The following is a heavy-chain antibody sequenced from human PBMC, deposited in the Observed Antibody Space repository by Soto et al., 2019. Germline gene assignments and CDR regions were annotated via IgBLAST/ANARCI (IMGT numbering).Heavy chain of an antibody. CDR1: GGTFSSYA. CDR2: IIPIFGTA. J-gene: IGHJ6*02. CDR3: ARWGSLADSSCYYYYGMAV. D-gene: IGHD3-22*01. Sequence: ASVKVSCKASGGTFSSYAISWVRQAPGQGLEWMGGIIPIFGTANYAQKFQGRVTITADESTSTAYMELSSLRSEDTAVYYCARWGSLADSSCYYYYGMAVWGQVTTVTVSS. V-gene: IGHV1-69*13.